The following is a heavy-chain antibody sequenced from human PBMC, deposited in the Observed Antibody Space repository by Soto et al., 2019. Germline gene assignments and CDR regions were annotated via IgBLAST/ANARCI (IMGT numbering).Heavy chain of an antibody. J-gene: IGHJ4*02. V-gene: IGHV3-48*01. CDR3: ARDSVKMVVVAASRAGGFDY. CDR1: GFTFSSYS. Sequence: GGSLRLSCAASGFTFSSYSMNWVRQAPGKGLEWVSYISSSSSTIYYADSVKGRFTISRDNAKNSLYLQMNSLRAEDTAVYYCARDSVKMVVVAASRAGGFDYWGQGT. D-gene: IGHD2-15*01. CDR2: ISSSSSTI.